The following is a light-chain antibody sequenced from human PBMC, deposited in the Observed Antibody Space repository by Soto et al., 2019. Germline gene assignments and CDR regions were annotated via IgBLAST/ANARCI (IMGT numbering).Light chain of an antibody. Sequence: DIVMTQSPDSLAVSLGGRATINCKSSQSVLNSSKNKNYLAWYQQKPGQPPRLIIYWASIRGSGVPDRFSGSGSGTDFTLTINSLQAEDVAFYYCQQYYTTPQTFGQGTKVEIK. V-gene: IGKV4-1*01. CDR3: QQYYTTPQT. CDR1: QSVLNSSKNKNY. J-gene: IGKJ1*01. CDR2: WAS.